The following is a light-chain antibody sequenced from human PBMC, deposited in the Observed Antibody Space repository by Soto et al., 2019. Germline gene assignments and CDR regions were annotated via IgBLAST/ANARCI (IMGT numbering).Light chain of an antibody. V-gene: IGKV1-5*03. Sequence: DIQMTQSPSTLSASVGDRVTITCRASQSISSWLAWYQQKPGKAPMLLIYKASSLESGVPSRFSGSGSRTEFTLTISSLQPDDFATYYCQQYNSYSQTFGQGTKVEIK. CDR3: QQYNSYSQT. CDR2: KAS. CDR1: QSISSW. J-gene: IGKJ1*01.